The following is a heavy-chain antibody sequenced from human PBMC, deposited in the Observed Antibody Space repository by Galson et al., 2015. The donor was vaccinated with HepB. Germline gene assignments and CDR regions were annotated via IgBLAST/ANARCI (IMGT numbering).Heavy chain of an antibody. D-gene: IGHD3-10*01. Sequence: QSGAEVTKPGESLKISCKGSGYSFTSYWIGWVRQMPGKGLEWMGIIYPGDSDTRYSPSFQGQVTISADKSISTAYLQWSSLKASDTAMYYCARSRGRLLWFGEIDYWGQGTLVTVSS. V-gene: IGHV5-51*01. CDR2: IYPGDSDT. CDR3: ARSRGRLLWFGEIDY. J-gene: IGHJ4*02. CDR1: GYSFTSYW.